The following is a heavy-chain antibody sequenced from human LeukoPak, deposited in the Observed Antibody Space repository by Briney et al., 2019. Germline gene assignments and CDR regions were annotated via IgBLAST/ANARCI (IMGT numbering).Heavy chain of an antibody. J-gene: IGHJ4*02. D-gene: IGHD3-22*01. V-gene: IGHV3-23*01. CDR2: ISGSSATT. CDR1: GFTFSSYA. Sequence: GGSLRLSCAASGFTFSSYAMSWVRQAPGKGLEWVSAISGSSATTYYADSVKGRFTISRDNSNNTLYLQMNSLRAEDTAVYYCAKSVSSGDYDSTGYSFDYWGQGTLVTLSS. CDR3: AKSVSSGDYDSTGYSFDY.